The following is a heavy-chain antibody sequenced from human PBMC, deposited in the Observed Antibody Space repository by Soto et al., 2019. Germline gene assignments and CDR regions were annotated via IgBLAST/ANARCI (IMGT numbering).Heavy chain of an antibody. J-gene: IGHJ4*02. V-gene: IGHV2-5*02. CDR1: GFSLSTNGVG. Sequence: QITLKESGPTLVKPTQTLTLTCTFSGFSLSTNGVGVGWIRQPPGKALEWLALIYWDDSKHYSPSLNSRLTTTKDTSRNLVVLTMTHMDPVDTATYYCAKKGGGDYILGYWVQGTLVTVSS. CDR2: IYWDDSK. D-gene: IGHD4-17*01. CDR3: AKKGGGDYILGY.